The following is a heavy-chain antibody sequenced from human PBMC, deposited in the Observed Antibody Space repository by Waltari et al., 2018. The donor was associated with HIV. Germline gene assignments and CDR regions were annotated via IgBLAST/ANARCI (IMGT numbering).Heavy chain of an antibody. CDR1: GYTFTDHY. V-gene: IGHV1-69-2*01. J-gene: IGHJ4*02. D-gene: IGHD6-13*01. CDR2: VDPEDGET. Sequence: EVHFVQSGPEVKKPGATMKISCAISGYTFTDHYIHWVREATGKGLEWMGLVDPEDGETVYAEKFQDRLTISADTSTDTVYIELTGLRSDDTAIYYCASLAAAVYFDAWGQGSPLTVSS. CDR3: ASLAAAVYFDA.